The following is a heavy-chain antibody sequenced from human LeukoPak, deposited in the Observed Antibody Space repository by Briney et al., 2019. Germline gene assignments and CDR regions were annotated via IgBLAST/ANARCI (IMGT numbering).Heavy chain of an antibody. CDR1: GFTFSSYA. J-gene: IGHJ2*01. V-gene: IGHV3-23*01. CDR3: AKVDYGDRGYFDL. CDR2: IRGSGANT. D-gene: IGHD4-17*01. Sequence: PGGSLRLSWAASGFTFSSYAMSWVRQAPGKGLEWVSAIRGSGANTYYADSVKGRFTISRDNSKNTLYLQMSSLRAEDTAVYYCAKVDYGDRGYFDLWGRGTLVTVSS.